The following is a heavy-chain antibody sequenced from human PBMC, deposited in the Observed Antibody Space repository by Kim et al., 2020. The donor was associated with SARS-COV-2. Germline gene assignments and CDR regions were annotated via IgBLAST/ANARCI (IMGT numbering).Heavy chain of an antibody. J-gene: IGHJ6*02. V-gene: IGHV3-11*06. D-gene: IGHD3-16*02. CDR1: GFTFSDFS. CDR2: ISSSSSYT. Sequence: GGSLRLSCVASGFTFSDFSMRWIRQAPGKGLEWVSYISSSSSYTNYVDSVKGRFTISRDNAKNSLYLQMNSLRAEDTAVYYCARVGYDFVWGCDRGCYDSYGMDVWRRGTAVTVSS. CDR3: ARVGYDFVWGCDRGCYDSYGMDV.